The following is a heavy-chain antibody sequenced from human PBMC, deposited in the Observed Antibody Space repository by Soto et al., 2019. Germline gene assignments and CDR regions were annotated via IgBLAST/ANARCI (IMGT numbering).Heavy chain of an antibody. Sequence: GASVKVSCKASGYTFTSYGISWVRQATGQGLEWMGWMNPNSGNTGQPQRFQGRVTMTRNTSISTAYMELSNLYSDDTAVYYCARSRTTVVDYWGQGTQVTVSS. V-gene: IGHV1-8*02. CDR2: MNPNSGNT. D-gene: IGHD4-17*01. J-gene: IGHJ4*02. CDR3: ARSRTTVVDY. CDR1: GYTFTSYG.